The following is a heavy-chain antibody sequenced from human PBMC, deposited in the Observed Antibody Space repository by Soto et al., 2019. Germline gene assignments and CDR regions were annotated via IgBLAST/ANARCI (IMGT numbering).Heavy chain of an antibody. V-gene: IGHV3-23*04. CDR2: ISGSGGIT. J-gene: IGHJ4*02. D-gene: IGHD1-26*01. CDR3: AKDLWGSIVGKGGFDY. Sequence: EVQLVESGGGLVKPGGSLRLSCAASGFTFSTYAMSWVRQAPGKGLEWVSGISGSGGITYYADSVKGRFAISRDNSKNTLYLQMNSLRAEDTAVYHCAKDLWGSIVGKGGFDYWGQGTLVTVSS. CDR1: GFTFSTYA.